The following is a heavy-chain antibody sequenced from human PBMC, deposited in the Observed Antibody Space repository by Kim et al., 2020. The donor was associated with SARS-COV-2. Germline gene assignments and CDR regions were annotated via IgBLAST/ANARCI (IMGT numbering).Heavy chain of an antibody. J-gene: IGHJ5*02. CDR3: ARGLVVPAARRWFDP. Sequence: ASVKVSCKASGYTFTGYYMHWVRQAPGQGLEWMGWINPNSGGTNYAQKFQGRVTMTRDTSISTAYMELSRLRSDDTAVYYCARGLVVPAARRWFDPWGQGTLVTVSS. CDR2: INPNSGGT. D-gene: IGHD2-2*01. V-gene: IGHV1-2*02. CDR1: GYTFTGYY.